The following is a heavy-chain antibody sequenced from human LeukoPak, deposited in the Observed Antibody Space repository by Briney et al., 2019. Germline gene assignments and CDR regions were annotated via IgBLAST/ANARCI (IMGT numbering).Heavy chain of an antibody. CDR1: GYTFPNYG. Sequence: ASVKVSCKASGYTFPNYGITWVRQAPGQGLEWMGWITDYNGNTNYAQKLQGRVTMTTDTSTSTAYMELSSLRSEDTAVYYCAREVRQARYFDYWGQGTLVTVSS. CDR2: ITDYNGNT. J-gene: IGHJ4*02. CDR3: AREVRQARYFDY. V-gene: IGHV1-18*01.